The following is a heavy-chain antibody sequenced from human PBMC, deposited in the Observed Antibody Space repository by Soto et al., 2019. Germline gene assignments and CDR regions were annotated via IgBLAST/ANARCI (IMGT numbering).Heavy chain of an antibody. CDR3: ARAVYDSSGYYYEGMVYFDY. CDR2: ISAYNGNT. V-gene: IGHV1-18*01. CDR1: GYTFTSYG. J-gene: IGHJ4*02. D-gene: IGHD3-22*01. Sequence: ASVKVSCKASGYTFTSYGISWVRQAPGQGLEWMGRISAYNGNTNYAQKLQGRVTMTTDTSTSTAYMELRSLRSDDTAVYYCARAVYDSSGYYYEGMVYFDYWGQGTLVTVSS.